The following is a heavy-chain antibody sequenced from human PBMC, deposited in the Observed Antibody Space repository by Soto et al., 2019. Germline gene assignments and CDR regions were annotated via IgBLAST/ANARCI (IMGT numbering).Heavy chain of an antibody. Sequence: SETLSLTCTVSGGSISSYYWSWIRQPPGKGLEWIGYIYYSGSTNYNPSFKSRVTISVDTSKNQFSLKLSSVTAADTAVYYCARGWPDIVVVPAAIPRAFDYWGQGTLVTVSS. V-gene: IGHV4-59*01. D-gene: IGHD2-2*02. CDR3: ARGWPDIVVVPAAIPRAFDY. J-gene: IGHJ4*02. CDR2: IYYSGST. CDR1: GGSISSYY.